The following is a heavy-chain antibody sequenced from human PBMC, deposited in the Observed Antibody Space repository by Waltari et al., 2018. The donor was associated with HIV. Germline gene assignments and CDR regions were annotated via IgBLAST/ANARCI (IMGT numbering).Heavy chain of an antibody. V-gene: IGHV3-33*06. Sequence: PGRSLRLSCAASGFTFSSYGMHWVRQAPGKGLEWVAVIWYDGSNKYYADSVKGRFTISRDNSKNTLYLQMNSLRAEDTAVYYCAKPFSSSWGEFDYWGQGTLVTVSS. D-gene: IGHD6-13*01. CDR2: IWYDGSNK. J-gene: IGHJ4*02. CDR1: GFTFSSYG. CDR3: AKPFSSSWGEFDY.